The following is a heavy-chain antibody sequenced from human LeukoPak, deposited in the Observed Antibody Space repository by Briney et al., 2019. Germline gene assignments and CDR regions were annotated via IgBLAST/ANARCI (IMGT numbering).Heavy chain of an antibody. V-gene: IGHV3-20*01. J-gene: IGHJ6*03. CDR2: INWNGGST. D-gene: IGHD1-1*01. Sequence: GPGGSLRLSCAASGFTFDDYGMSWVRQAPGKGLEWVSGINWNGGSTGYADSVKGRFTISRDNAKNSPYLQMNSLRAEDTALYHCARELRGRGHARTDYYYYYYMDVWGKGTTVTISS. CDR1: GFTFDDYG. CDR3: ARELRGRGHARTDYYYYYYMDV.